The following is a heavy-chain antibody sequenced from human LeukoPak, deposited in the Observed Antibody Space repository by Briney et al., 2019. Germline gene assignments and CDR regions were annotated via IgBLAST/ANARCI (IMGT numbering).Heavy chain of an antibody. Sequence: PGGSLRLSCAASGFTFSTYGFHWVRQAPGKGPEWVAVIWYDGRTKYYADSVKGRFTISRDNAKNTLYLQMNSLRAEDTAVYYCARDLPRAFDIWGPGTMVTVSS. CDR3: ARDLPRAFDI. CDR1: GFTFSTYG. CDR2: IWYDGRTK. V-gene: IGHV3-33*01. J-gene: IGHJ3*02.